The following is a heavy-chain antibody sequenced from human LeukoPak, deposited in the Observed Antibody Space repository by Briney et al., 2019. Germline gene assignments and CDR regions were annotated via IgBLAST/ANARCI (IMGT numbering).Heavy chain of an antibody. CDR3: ARDRRIAAAGTGY. D-gene: IGHD6-13*01. Sequence: ASVKVSCKASGYTFTGYYMRWVRQAPGQGLEWMEWINPNSGGTNYAQKFQGRVTMTRDTSISTAYMELSRLRSDDTAVYYCARDRRIAAAGTGYWGQGTLVTVSS. V-gene: IGHV1-2*02. CDR2: INPNSGGT. J-gene: IGHJ4*02. CDR1: GYTFTGYY.